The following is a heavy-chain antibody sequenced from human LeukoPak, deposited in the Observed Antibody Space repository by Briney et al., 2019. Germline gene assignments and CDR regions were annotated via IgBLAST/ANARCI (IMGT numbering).Heavy chain of an antibody. J-gene: IGHJ5*02. D-gene: IGHD4-11*01. CDR2: ISGNGGST. V-gene: IGHV3-64*04. Sequence: PGGSLRLSCSASGFTLSTYAMHWVRQAPGKGLEHVSVISGNGGSTYYADSVKGRFTISRDNSKNTLYLQLNSLRAEDTAVYYCAKTGLGYSNWDSWFDPWGQGTLVTVSS. CDR1: GFTLSTYA. CDR3: AKTGLGYSNWDSWFDP.